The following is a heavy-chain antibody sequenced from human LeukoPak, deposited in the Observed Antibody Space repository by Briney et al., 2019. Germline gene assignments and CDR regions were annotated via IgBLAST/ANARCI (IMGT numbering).Heavy chain of an antibody. CDR1: GFTVSSNY. Sequence: PGGSLRLSCAASGFTVSSNYMSWVRQAPGKGLEWVSVIYSGGSTYYTDSVKGRFTISRDNSKNTLYLQMNSLRAEDTAVYYCARVLGGDYYDSSGYYDYWGQGTLVTVSS. J-gene: IGHJ4*02. CDR3: ARVLGGDYYDSSGYYDY. V-gene: IGHV3-53*01. D-gene: IGHD3-22*01. CDR2: IYSGGST.